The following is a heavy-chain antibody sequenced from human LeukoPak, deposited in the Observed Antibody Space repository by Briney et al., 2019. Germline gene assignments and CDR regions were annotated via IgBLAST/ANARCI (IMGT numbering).Heavy chain of an antibody. J-gene: IGHJ4*02. Sequence: GGSLRLSCAASGFTFSSYAMSWVRQAPGKGLEWVSGISTSGGSSSYADSVKGRFTISRDNPRNTLYMQMNSLRAEDTALYYCAIMHPYYDGSGYWVQWGQGTLVTVSS. D-gene: IGHD3-22*01. CDR2: ISTSGGSS. V-gene: IGHV3-23*01. CDR1: GFTFSSYA. CDR3: AIMHPYYDGSGYWVQ.